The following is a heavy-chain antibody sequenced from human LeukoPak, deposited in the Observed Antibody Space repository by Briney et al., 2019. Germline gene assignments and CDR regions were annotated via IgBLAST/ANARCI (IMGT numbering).Heavy chain of an antibody. Sequence: GGSLRLSCAASGFTFSTYDMHWVRQATGKGLEWVSAIDTAGDTYYPGSVKGRFTISRENAKNSLYLQMNSLRAGDTAVYYCARVEVGDRRAYYDYWGQGTLVTVSS. CDR3: ARVEVGDRRAYYDY. CDR1: GFTFSTYD. V-gene: IGHV3-13*01. D-gene: IGHD3-22*01. CDR2: IDTAGDT. J-gene: IGHJ4*02.